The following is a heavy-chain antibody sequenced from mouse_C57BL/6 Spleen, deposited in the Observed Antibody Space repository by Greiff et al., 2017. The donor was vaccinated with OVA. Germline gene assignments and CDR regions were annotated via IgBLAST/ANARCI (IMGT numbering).Heavy chain of an antibody. J-gene: IGHJ2*01. V-gene: IGHV6-6*01. Sequence: EVKVEESGGGLVQPGGSMKLSCAASGFTFSDAWMDWVRQSPEKGLEWVAEIRNKANNHATYYAESVKGRFTISRDDSKSSVYLQMNSLRAEDTGIYYCTTSYYDYDEYYFDYWGQGTTLTVSS. CDR1: GFTFSDAW. D-gene: IGHD2-4*01. CDR2: IRNKANNHAT. CDR3: TTSYYDYDEYYFDY.